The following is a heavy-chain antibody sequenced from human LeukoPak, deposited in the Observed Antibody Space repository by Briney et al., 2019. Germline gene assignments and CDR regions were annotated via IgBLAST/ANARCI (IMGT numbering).Heavy chain of an antibody. CDR2: INPNSGDT. CDR3: ARARLGATGSYFFDY. Sequence: ASVKVSCKTSGYTFTGNHVHWLRQAPGQGREGMGWINPNSGDTHYAQKFRGRVTMAADTSISTAYMELSSLRSDDTAVYYCARARLGATGSYFFDYWGQGTLVTVSS. J-gene: IGHJ4*02. V-gene: IGHV1-2*02. CDR1: GYTFTGNH. D-gene: IGHD1-26*01.